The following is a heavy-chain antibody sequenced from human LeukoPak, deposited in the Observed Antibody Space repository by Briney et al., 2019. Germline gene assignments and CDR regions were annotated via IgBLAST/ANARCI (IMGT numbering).Heavy chain of an antibody. CDR3: AREVGYYYDSSGYIDY. J-gene: IGHJ4*02. V-gene: IGHV4-4*07. CDR1: GGSISSYY. CDR2: IYTSGST. D-gene: IGHD3-22*01. Sequence: PSETLSLTCTVSGGSISSYYWGWIRQPAGKGLEWIGRIYTSGSTNYNPSLKSRVTMSVDTSKNQFSLKLSSVTAADTAVYYCAREVGYYYDSSGYIDYWGQGTLVTVSS.